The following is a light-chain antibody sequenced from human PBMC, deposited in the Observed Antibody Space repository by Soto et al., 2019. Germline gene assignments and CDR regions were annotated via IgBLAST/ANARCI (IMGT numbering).Light chain of an antibody. CDR2: AAS. CDR3: LQVYSFPRT. V-gene: IGKV1-12*01. CDR1: RVIGGG. Sequence: DIQMTKLPSSCFDPVENKIPTPVRAGRVIGGGLAWFQQKPGKAPQYLIQAASILQSGVPSRFSGSGSGTEFILTINNLQPEDFASYFCLQVYSFPRTFGLGTKVEI. J-gene: IGKJ1*01.